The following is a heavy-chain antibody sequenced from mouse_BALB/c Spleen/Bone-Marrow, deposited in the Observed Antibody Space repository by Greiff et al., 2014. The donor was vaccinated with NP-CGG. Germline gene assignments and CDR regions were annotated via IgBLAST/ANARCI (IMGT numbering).Heavy chain of an antibody. J-gene: IGHJ2*01. CDR1: GYTFTDYW. Sequence: VQLQVSGAELVMPGASVKMSCKASGYTFTDYWMHWVKQRPGQGPEWIGAIDTSDSYTSYNQKFKGKATLTVDESSSTAYMQLSSLTSEDSAVYYCAFYYGNYGDYWGQGTTLTVSS. CDR3: AFYYGNYGDY. CDR2: IDTSDSYT. D-gene: IGHD2-1*01. V-gene: IGHV1-69*01.